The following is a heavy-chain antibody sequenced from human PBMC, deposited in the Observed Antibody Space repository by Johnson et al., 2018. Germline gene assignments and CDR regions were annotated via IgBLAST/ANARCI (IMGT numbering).Heavy chain of an antibody. CDR2: ISWDSGNI. J-gene: IGHJ6*02. D-gene: IGHD3-10*01. V-gene: IGHV3-9*03. CDR1: GFTFDVYA. CDR3: ARDRAPRGYYGMDV. Sequence: VQLVESGGGLVQPGRSLRLSCAASGFTFDVYAMHWVRQVPGKGLEWVSGISWDSGNIAYADSGKGRFTISRDNAKNSLYLQVNSLRAEDMTVYYCARDRAPRGYYGMDVWGQGTTVTVSS.